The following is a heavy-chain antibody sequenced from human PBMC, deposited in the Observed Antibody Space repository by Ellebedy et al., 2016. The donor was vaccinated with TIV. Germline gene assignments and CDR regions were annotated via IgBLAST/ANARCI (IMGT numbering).Heavy chain of an antibody. Sequence: SETLSLXXAVYGGSFSGYYWSWIRQPPGKGLEWIGEINHSGSTNYNPSLKSRVTISVDTSKNQFSLKLSSVTAADTAVYYCARETHHYDFWSGYYVDYYYYMDVWGKGTTVTVSS. D-gene: IGHD3-3*01. J-gene: IGHJ6*03. V-gene: IGHV4-34*09. CDR3: ARETHHYDFWSGYYVDYYYYMDV. CDR2: INHSGST. CDR1: GGSFSGYY.